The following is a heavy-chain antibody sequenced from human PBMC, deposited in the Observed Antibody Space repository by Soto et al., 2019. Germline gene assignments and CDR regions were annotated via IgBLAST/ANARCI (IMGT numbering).Heavy chain of an antibody. CDR1: GFTFSSYA. J-gene: IGHJ3*02. CDR2: ISSSSSYI. Sequence: PGGSLRLSCAASGFTFSSYAMIWVRQAPGKGLEWVSSISSSSSYIYYADSVKGRFTISRDNAKNSLYLQMNSLRAEDTAVYYCAFAGSGSYSNVPDAFDIWGQGTMVTVSS. D-gene: IGHD3-10*01. CDR3: AFAGSGSYSNVPDAFDI. V-gene: IGHV3-21*01.